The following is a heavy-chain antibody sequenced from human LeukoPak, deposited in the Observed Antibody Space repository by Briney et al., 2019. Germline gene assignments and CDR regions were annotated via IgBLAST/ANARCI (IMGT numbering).Heavy chain of an antibody. J-gene: IGHJ6*02. V-gene: IGHV3-21*01. CDR2: ISSSSSYI. Sequence: PGGSLRLSCAASGFTFSSYSMNWVRQAPGKGLEWVSSISSSSSYIYYADSVKGRFTISRDNAKNSLYLQMNSLRAEDTAVYYCARDRIAAGGFGMDVWGQGTTVTVSS. D-gene: IGHD6-13*01. CDR3: ARDRIAAGGFGMDV. CDR1: GFTFSSYS.